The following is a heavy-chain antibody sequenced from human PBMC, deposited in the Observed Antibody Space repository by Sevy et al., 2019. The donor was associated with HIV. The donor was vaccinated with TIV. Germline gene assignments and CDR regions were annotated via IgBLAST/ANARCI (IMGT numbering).Heavy chain of an antibody. D-gene: IGHD1-26*01. CDR2: IYYSGST. V-gene: IGHV4-61*01. CDR3: ARDHSRSYYDSWFDP. CDR1: GGSVSSDNYY. Sequence: HSETLSLTCTVSGGSVSSDNYYWSWIRQPPGKGLEWIGNIYYSGSTKYDPSLRSRVTISVDTSKNQFSLKLSSVTAADTAVYYCARDHSRSYYDSWFDPWGQGTLVTVSS. J-gene: IGHJ5*02.